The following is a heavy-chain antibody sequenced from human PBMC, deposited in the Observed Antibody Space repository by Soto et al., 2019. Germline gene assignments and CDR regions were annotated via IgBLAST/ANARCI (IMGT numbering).Heavy chain of an antibody. D-gene: IGHD6-19*01. CDR2: IVVGSGNT. J-gene: IGHJ6*02. CDR3: AADNGYSSGWYQYYGMDV. V-gene: IGHV1-58*01. CDR1: GFTFTSSA. Sequence: SVKVSCKASGFTFTSSAVQWVRQARGQRLEWIGWIVVGSGNTNYAQKFQERVTITRDMSTSTAYMELSSLRSEDTAVYYCAADNGYSSGWYQYYGMDVWGQGTTVTVSS.